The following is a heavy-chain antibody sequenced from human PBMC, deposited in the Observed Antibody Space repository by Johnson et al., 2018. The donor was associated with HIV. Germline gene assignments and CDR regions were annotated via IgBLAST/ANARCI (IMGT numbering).Heavy chain of an antibody. CDR3: ARERGSFEYSSSFAFDI. Sequence: VQLVESGGGLVQPGGSLRLSCAASGFTVSSNYMSWVRQAPGKGLEWVSVIYSGGSTYYADSVKGRFTISRDNAKNSLYLQMNSLRAEDTALYYCARERGSFEYSSSFAFDIWGQGTMVTVSS. V-gene: IGHV3-66*01. CDR2: IYSGGST. CDR1: GFTVSSNY. D-gene: IGHD6-6*01. J-gene: IGHJ3*02.